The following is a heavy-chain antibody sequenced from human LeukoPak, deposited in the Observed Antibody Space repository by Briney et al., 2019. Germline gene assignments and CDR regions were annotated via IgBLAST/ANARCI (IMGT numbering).Heavy chain of an antibody. J-gene: IGHJ4*02. Sequence: GGSLRLSCAASGFTVSSNYMSWVRQAPGKGLEWVSVIYSGGSTYYADSVKGRFTISRDNSKNTLYLQMNSLRAEDTAVYYCAKDRRLGLHTVTTEFDYWGQGTLVTVSS. V-gene: IGHV3-53*01. CDR3: AKDRRLGLHTVTTEFDY. CDR1: GFTVSSNY. D-gene: IGHD4-17*01. CDR2: IYSGGST.